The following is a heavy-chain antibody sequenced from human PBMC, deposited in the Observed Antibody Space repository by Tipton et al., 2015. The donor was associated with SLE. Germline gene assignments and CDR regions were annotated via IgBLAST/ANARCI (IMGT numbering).Heavy chain of an antibody. Sequence: TLSLTCTVSGGSVGSGSYYWSWIRQPPGKGLEWIGYIYYSGSTYYNPSLKSRVTISVDTSKNQFSLKLSSVTAADTAVYYCARGEVDGSPYMDVWGQGTTVTVSS. CDR1: GGSVGSGSYY. CDR3: ARGEVDGSPYMDV. V-gene: IGHV4-31*03. J-gene: IGHJ6*02. CDR2: IYYSGST.